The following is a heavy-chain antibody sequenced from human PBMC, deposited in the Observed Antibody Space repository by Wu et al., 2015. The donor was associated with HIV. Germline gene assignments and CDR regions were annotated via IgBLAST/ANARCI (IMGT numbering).Heavy chain of an antibody. Sequence: QVQLVQSGAEVRKPGSSVKVSCKTSGGIFSNFAVSWVRQAPGQGLEWVGRIIPIFGTANYAQKFQGRVTITADESTTTAYMELSSLRSEDTAVYYCARDGGGIVVVPAAAYYFDYWGQGTLVTVSS. CDR3: ARDGGGIVVVPAAAYYFDY. D-gene: IGHD2-2*01. V-gene: IGHV1-69*15. CDR1: GGIFSNFA. J-gene: IGHJ4*02. CDR2: IIPIFGTA.